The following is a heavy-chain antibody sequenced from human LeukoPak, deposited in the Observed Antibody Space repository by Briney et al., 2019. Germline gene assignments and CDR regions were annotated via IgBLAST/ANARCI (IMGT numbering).Heavy chain of an antibody. V-gene: IGHV3-21*03. J-gene: IGHJ4*02. Sequence: PGGSLRLSCAASGFTFSSYSMNWVRQAPGKGLEWVSSISGSSYIYYADSVKGRFTISRDNAKNSLYLQMKSLRAEDTTVYYCARDMGYSGSWPGYFDYWGQGVLVTVSS. D-gene: IGHD1-26*01. CDR1: GFTFSSYS. CDR3: ARDMGYSGSWPGYFDY. CDR2: ISGSSYI.